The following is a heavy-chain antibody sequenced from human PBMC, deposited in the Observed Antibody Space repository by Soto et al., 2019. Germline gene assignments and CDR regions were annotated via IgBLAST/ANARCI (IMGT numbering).Heavy chain of an antibody. D-gene: IGHD1-26*01. CDR3: ARDGRHYFDY. CDR1: GFTFNTYG. Sequence: QVRLVESGGGVVQPGMSLRLSCAASGFTFNTYGIHWVRQAPGKGLEWVAVIWYDGSNKYYADSVKGRFTISRDNSKNTLYLQMNNLRVEDTAVYYCARDGRHYFDYWGQGTQVTVSS. J-gene: IGHJ4*02. V-gene: IGHV3-33*01. CDR2: IWYDGSNK.